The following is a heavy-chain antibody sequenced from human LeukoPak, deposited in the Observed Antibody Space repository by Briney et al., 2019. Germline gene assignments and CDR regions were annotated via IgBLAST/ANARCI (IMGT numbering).Heavy chain of an antibody. V-gene: IGHV3-21*04. J-gene: IGHJ4*02. Sequence: GGSLRLSCTASGFTFSSYSLNWVRQAPGKGLEWVSSVSTGSNYIYYADSVKGRFTISRDISKNTLYLQMNSLRAEDTAVYYCARADSSGYQRQFDYWGQGTLVTVSS. CDR1: GFTFSSYS. CDR3: ARADSSGYQRQFDY. D-gene: IGHD3-22*01. CDR2: VSTGSNYI.